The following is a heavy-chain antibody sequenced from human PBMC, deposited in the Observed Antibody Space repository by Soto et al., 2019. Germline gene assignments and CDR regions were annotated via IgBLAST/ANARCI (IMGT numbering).Heavy chain of an antibody. CDR2: IWYDGSNK. CDR1: GFTFSSYG. Sequence: QVQLVESGGGVVQPGRSLRLSCAASGFTFSSYGMHWVRQAPGKGLEWVAVIWYDGSNKYYADSVKGRFTISRDNSKHTLYLQMNSLRAEDTAVYYCAREAFQEPFFDYWGQGTLVTVSS. V-gene: IGHV3-33*01. J-gene: IGHJ4*02. D-gene: IGHD1-26*01. CDR3: AREAFQEPFFDY.